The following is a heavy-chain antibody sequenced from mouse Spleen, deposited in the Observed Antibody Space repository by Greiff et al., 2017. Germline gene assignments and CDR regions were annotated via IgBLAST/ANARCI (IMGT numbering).Heavy chain of an antibody. Sequence: EVQLQQSGPELVKPGASVKISCKASGYTFTDYYMNWVKQSHGKSLEWIGDINPNNGGTSYNQKFKGKATLTVDKSSSTAYMELRSLTSEDSAVYYCASLITTVVKDYWGQGTTLTVSS. V-gene: IGHV1-26*01. J-gene: IGHJ2*01. D-gene: IGHD1-1*01. CDR2: INPNNGGT. CDR1: GYTFTDYY. CDR3: ASLITTVVKDY.